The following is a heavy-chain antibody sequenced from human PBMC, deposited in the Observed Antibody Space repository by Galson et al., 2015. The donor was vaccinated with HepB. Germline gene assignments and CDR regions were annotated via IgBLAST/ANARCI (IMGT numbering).Heavy chain of an antibody. D-gene: IGHD2-15*01. J-gene: IGHJ4*02. V-gene: IGHV5-51*01. CDR3: ARRRGLYCSGGSCYAYYFDY. CDR1: GYSFTSYW. CDR2: IYPGDSDT. Sequence: QSGAEVKKPGESLKISCKGSGYSFTSYWIGWVRQMPGKGLEWMGIIYPGDSDTRYSPSFQGQVTISADKSISTAYLQWSSLKASDTAMYYCARRRGLYCSGGSCYAYYFDYWGQGTLVTVSS.